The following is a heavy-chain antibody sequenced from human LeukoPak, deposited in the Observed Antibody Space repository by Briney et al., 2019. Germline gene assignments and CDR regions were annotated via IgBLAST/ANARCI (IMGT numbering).Heavy chain of an antibody. CDR2: IGTAGDT. V-gene: IGHV3-13*01. D-gene: IGHD5-24*01. CDR1: GFTFSSYD. CDR3: ARSVEMADYYFDY. J-gene: IGHJ4*02. Sequence: GGSLRLSCAASGFTFSSYDMHWVRQATGKGLEWVSAIGTAGDTYYPGSVKGRFTISRENAKNSLYLQMNSLRAGDTAVYYCARSVEMADYYFDYWGQGTLVTVSS.